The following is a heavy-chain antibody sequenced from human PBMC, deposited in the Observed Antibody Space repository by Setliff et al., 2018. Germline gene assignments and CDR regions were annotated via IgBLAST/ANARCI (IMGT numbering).Heavy chain of an antibody. V-gene: IGHV5-51*01. J-gene: IGHJ6*02. D-gene: IGHD2-2*01. CDR1: GYRFSSHW. Sequence: GESLKISCQGSGYRFSSHWIGWVRQMPGKGLEWMGVIYPGDSGTRYSPSFQGQVTISADKPISTAYLQWSSLKASDTAMYYCARLVRDIVVVPAPGGDYYYYYGMDVWGQGTTVTVSS. CDR3: ARLVRDIVVVPAPGGDYYYYYGMDV. CDR2: IYPGDSGT.